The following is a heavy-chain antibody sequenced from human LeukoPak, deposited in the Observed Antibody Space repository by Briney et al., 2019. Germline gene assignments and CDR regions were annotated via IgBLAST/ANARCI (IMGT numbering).Heavy chain of an antibody. Sequence: PIFGTANYAQKFQGRVTITADESTSTAYMELSSLRSEDTAVYYCARGATCSGGSCYPILWGQGTLVTVSS. D-gene: IGHD2-15*01. V-gene: IGHV1-69*01. J-gene: IGHJ4*02. CDR3: ARGATCSGGSCYPIL. CDR2: PIFGTA.